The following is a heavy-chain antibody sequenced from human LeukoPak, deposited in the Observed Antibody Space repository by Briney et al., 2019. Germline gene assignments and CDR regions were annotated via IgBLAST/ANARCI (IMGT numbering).Heavy chain of an antibody. V-gene: IGHV1-2*02. CDR1: GYTFTGYF. Sequence: GASVKVSCKTSGYTFTGYFMHWVRQARGQGFEWMGWINPNTGGTNYAQKFQGRVTMTRDTSISTAYMELSRLRSDDTAVYYCARDVWFGELSGHFEYWGQGTLVTVSS. CDR3: ARDVWFGELSGHFEY. CDR2: INPNTGGT. J-gene: IGHJ4*02. D-gene: IGHD3-10*01.